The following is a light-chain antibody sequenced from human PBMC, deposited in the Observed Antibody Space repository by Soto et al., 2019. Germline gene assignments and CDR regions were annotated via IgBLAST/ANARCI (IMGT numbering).Light chain of an antibody. CDR1: QSITGW. V-gene: IGKV1-5*03. J-gene: IGKJ5*01. CDR2: KAS. Sequence: DIQMTQSPSTLSASVGDRVTIPCRASQSITGWLAWFQQKPGKAPKLLISKASRLESGVPSRFSGSGSGTEFTLSISGLQPDDFATYYCQQYNSFPITFGQGTRLEIK. CDR3: QQYNSFPIT.